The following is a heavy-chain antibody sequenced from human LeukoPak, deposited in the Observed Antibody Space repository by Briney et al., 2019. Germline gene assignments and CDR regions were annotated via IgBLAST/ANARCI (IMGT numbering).Heavy chain of an antibody. J-gene: IGHJ4*02. Sequence: SQTLSLTCAISGDSVSSNSVTWNRIRQSPSRGLEWLGRTYYRSTWYNDYAVSVRGRITVNPDTSKNQFSLKLSSVTAADTAVYYCARHSRTHPSYFDYWGQGALVTVSS. CDR1: GDSVSSNSVT. D-gene: IGHD2-2*01. CDR3: ARHSRTHPSYFDY. CDR2: TYYRSTWYN. V-gene: IGHV6-1*01.